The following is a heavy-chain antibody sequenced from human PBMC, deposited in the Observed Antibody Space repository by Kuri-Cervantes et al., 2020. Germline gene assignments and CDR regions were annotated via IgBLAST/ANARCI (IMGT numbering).Heavy chain of an antibody. CDR2: ISSSGSTI. CDR3: AKEFSYGYFSAFDI. Sequence: GESLKISCAASGFTFSDYYMSWIRQAPGKGLEWVSYISSSGSTIYYADSVKGRFTISRDNAKNSLYLQMNSLRAEDTAVYSCAKEFSYGYFSAFDIWGQGTMVTVSS. J-gene: IGHJ3*02. CDR1: GFTFSDYY. D-gene: IGHD5-18*01. V-gene: IGHV3-11*01.